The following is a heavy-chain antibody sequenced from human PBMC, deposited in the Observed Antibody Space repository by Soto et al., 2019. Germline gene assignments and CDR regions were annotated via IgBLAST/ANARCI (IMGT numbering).Heavy chain of an antibody. D-gene: IGHD3-22*01. V-gene: IGHV3-30-3*01. CDR3: ARNHDYDSSGYYSGFDY. J-gene: IGHJ4*02. CDR1: GFTFSSYA. CDR2: ISYDGSNK. Sequence: PGGSLRLSCAASGFTFSSYAMHWVRQAPGKGLEWVAVISYDGSNKYYADSVKGRFTISRDNSKNTLYLQMNSLRAEDTAVYYCARNHDYDSSGYYSGFDYWGQGTLVTVSS.